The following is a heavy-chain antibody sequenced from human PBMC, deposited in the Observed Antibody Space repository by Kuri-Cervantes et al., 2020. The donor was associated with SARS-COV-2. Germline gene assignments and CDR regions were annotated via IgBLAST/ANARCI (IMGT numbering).Heavy chain of an antibody. CDR3: AREAYCGGDCYPPFLWD. CDR1: GGTFTTYG. V-gene: IGHV1-69*13. D-gene: IGHD2-21*01. CDR2: IIPFFGTP. J-gene: IGHJ4*02. Sequence: SVKVSCKASGGTFTTYGFTWVRQAPGQGLEWMGGIIPFFGTPNYAQKFEGRVTITADESTSTAYMELSSLRSEDTAVYYCAREAYCGGDCYPPFLWDWGQGTLVTVSS.